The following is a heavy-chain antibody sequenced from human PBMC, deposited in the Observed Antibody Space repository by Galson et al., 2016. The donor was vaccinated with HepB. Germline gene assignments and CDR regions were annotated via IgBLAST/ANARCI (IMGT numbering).Heavy chain of an antibody. CDR2: ISSDGSEK. V-gene: IGHV3-30*04. CDR1: GFTFSSYA. CDR3: ARGGLPTVTIEY. J-gene: IGHJ4*02. Sequence: SLRLSCAASGFTFSSYAMHWVRQAPGKGLGWEAVISSDGSEKYYADSVEGRFTISRDNSKSTLYLQMNSLRGDDTAIYYCARGGLPTVTIEYWGQGTLVTVSS. D-gene: IGHD4-17*01.